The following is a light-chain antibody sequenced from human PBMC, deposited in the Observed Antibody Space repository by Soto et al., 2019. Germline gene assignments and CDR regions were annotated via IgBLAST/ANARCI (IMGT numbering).Light chain of an antibody. V-gene: IGKV3-15*01. CDR1: QSVSSN. Sequence: EIVMTQSQATLSVSPGERATLSCRASQSVSSNLAWYQQKPGQAPRLLIYGASTRATGIPARFSGSGSGTDFTLTISRLEPEDFAVYYCQQYVSSPPITFGQGTRLEI. CDR2: GAS. CDR3: QQYVSSPPIT. J-gene: IGKJ5*01.